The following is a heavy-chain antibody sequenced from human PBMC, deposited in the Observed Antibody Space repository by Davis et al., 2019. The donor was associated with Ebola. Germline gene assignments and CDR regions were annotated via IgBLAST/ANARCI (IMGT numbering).Heavy chain of an antibody. D-gene: IGHD3-22*01. J-gene: IGHJ6*02. CDR2: IYYSGST. V-gene: IGHV4-61*08. CDR3: ARVVSSGYYYYYYGMDV. CDR1: GGSISSGGYY. Sequence: SETLSLTCTVSGGSISSGGYYWSWIRQHPGKGLEWIGYIYYSGSTNYNPSLKSRVTISVDTSKNQFSLKLSSVTAADTAVYYCARVVSSGYYYYYYGMDVWGQGTTVTVSS.